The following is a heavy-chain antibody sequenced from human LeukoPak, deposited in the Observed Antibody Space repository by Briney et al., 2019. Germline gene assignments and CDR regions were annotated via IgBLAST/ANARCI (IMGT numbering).Heavy chain of an antibody. CDR2: VNWNSDSL. CDR1: GFTFDDYG. CDR3: ARDHSPGRGIFDY. J-gene: IGHJ4*02. Sequence: PGGSLRLSCAASGFTFDDYGMHWVRQVPGKGLEWVSGVNWNSDSLGYADSVKGRFTISRDNAKNSLYLQMNSLRAEDTAVYYCARDHSPGRGIFDYWGQGTLVTVSS. D-gene: IGHD3-16*01. V-gene: IGHV3-9*01.